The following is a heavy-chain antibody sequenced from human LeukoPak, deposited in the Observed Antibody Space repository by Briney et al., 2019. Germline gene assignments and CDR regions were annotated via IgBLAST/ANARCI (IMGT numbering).Heavy chain of an antibody. Sequence: PSETLSLTCTVSGGSISSYYWSWIRQPPGKGLEWIGYIYYSGSTNYNPSLKSRVTISVDTSKNQFSLKLNSVTAADTAVYYCAGSSSSFDWFDPWGQGTLVTVSS. J-gene: IGHJ5*02. D-gene: IGHD6-6*01. CDR3: AGSSSSFDWFDP. V-gene: IGHV4-59*12. CDR2: IYYSGST. CDR1: GGSISSYY.